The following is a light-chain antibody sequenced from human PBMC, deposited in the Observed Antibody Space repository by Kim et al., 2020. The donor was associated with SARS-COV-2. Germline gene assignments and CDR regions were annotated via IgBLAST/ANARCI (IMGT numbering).Light chain of an antibody. CDR3: QQRSNRYT. CDR2: NTS. CDR1: QRVSSV. J-gene: IGKJ2*01. Sequence: RCWSEGERATSSSRTSQRVSSVLAWYQKNTGQATRHFTYNTSNRATGITARFSDSGAAKDFTLTISTPEPEDFAVYYCQQRSNRYTFGQGTKLEI. V-gene: IGKV3-11*01.